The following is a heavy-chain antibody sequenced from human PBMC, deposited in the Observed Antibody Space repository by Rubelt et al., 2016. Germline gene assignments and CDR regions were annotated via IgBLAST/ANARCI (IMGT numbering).Heavy chain of an antibody. D-gene: IGHD3-10*01. CDR2: IYYSGST. J-gene: IGHJ4*02. V-gene: IGHV4-39*07. CDR1: GGSFSGYY. CDR3: ARYYYGSGSYYNDY. Sequence: QLQLQESGPGLVKPSETLSLTCAVYGGSFSGYYWSWIRQPPGKGLEWIGSIYYSGSTYYTPSLKSRVIISVDTSKNQFSLKLSSVTAADTAVYYCARYYYGSGSYYNDYWGQGTLVTVSS.